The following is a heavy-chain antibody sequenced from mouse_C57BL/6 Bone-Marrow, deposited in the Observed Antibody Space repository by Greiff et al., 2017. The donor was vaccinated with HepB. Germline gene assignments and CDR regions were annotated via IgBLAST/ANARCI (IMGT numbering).Heavy chain of an antibody. J-gene: IGHJ2*01. V-gene: IGHV1-42*01. Sequence: EVKLMESGPELMKPGASVKISCKASGYSFTGYYMNWVKQSPEKSLEWIGEINPSTGGTTYNQKFKAKATLTVDKSSSTAYMQLKSLTSEDSAVYYCARCDWDYFDYWGQGTTLTVSS. CDR1: GYSFTGYY. CDR2: INPSTGGT. D-gene: IGHD2-13*01. CDR3: ARCDWDYFDY.